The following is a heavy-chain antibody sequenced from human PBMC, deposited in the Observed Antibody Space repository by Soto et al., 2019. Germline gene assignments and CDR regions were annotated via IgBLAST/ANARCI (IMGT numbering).Heavy chain of an antibody. J-gene: IGHJ6*02. CDR2: ISAYNGNT. CDR3: ARDQWVADYYYGMDV. Sequence: ASVKVSCKASGYTFTSYGISWVRQAPGQGLEWMGWISAYNGNTNYAQKLQGRVTMTTDTSTSTAYMELRSLRSDDTAVYYCARDQWVADYYYGMDVWGQGTTVTVSS. D-gene: IGHD6-19*01. CDR1: GYTFTSYG. V-gene: IGHV1-18*01.